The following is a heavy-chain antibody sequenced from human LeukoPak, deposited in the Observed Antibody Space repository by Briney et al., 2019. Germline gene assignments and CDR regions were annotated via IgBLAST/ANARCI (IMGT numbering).Heavy chain of an antibody. D-gene: IGHD2-2*02. CDR2: INHSGST. CDR1: GGSFSGYY. Sequence: SETLSLTCAVYGGSFSGYYWSWIRQPPGKGLEWIGEINHSGSTNYNPSVKSRVTISVDTSKNQFSLKLSSVTAADTAVYYCARGPGAAAAIPGRRSGHDPWGQGTLVTVSS. CDR3: ARGPGAAAAIPGRRSGHDP. V-gene: IGHV4-34*01. J-gene: IGHJ5*02.